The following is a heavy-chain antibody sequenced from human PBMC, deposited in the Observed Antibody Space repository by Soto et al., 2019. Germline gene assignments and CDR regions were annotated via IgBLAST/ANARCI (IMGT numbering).Heavy chain of an antibody. D-gene: IGHD6-13*01. V-gene: IGHV3-30*18. CDR3: AKGDSSSWYDYYYYYGMDG. J-gene: IGHJ6*02. Sequence: GGSLRLSCAASGFTFSSYGMHWVRQAPGTGLEWVAVISYDGSNKYYADSVKGRFTISRDNSKNTLYLQMTSLRAEDTAVYYCAKGDSSSWYDYYYYYGMDGWGQGTTVTVSS. CDR2: ISYDGSNK. CDR1: GFTFSSYG.